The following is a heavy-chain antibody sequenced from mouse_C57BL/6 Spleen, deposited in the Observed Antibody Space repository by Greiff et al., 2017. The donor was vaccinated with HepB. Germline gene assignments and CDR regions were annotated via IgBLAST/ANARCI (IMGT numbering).Heavy chain of an antibody. CDR2: INPNNGGT. D-gene: IGHD4-1*01. CDR1: GYTFTDYY. V-gene: IGHV1-26*01. J-gene: IGHJ4*01. CDR3: ARGNFWGYYAMDY. Sequence: EVKLQQSGPELVKPGASVKISCKASGYTFTDYYMNWVKQSHGKSLEWIGDINPNNGGTSYNQKFKGKATLTVDKSSSTAYMELRSLTSEDSAVYYCARGNFWGYYAMDYWGQGTSVTVSS.